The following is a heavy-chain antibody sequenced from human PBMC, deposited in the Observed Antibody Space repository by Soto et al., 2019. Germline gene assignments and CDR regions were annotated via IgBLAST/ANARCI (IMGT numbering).Heavy chain of an antibody. V-gene: IGHV1-18*01. CDR3: ARGPKYRYSGSYSQFGY. J-gene: IGHJ4*02. Sequence: QVQLVQSGAEVKKPGASVKVSCKASGYTFTSYGITWVRQAPGQGLEWMGWISAYNGNTNYAQKLQGRVTMTTDTSTSTAYMELRSLRSDDTAVYYCARGPKYRYSGSYSQFGYWGQGTLVTVSS. CDR1: GYTFTSYG. CDR2: ISAYNGNT. D-gene: IGHD1-26*01.